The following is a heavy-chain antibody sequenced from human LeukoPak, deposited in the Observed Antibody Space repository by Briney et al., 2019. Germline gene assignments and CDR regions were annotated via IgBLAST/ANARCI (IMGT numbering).Heavy chain of an antibody. CDR1: GGSFSSYY. V-gene: IGHV4-34*01. Sequence: SETLSLTCAVYGGSFSSYYWSWIRQPPGKGLEWIGEINHSGSTNYNPSLKSRVTISVDTSKNQFSLKLSSVTAADTAVYYCAKGFSMITFGGVIVYWGQGTLVTVSS. CDR2: INHSGST. CDR3: AKGFSMITFGGVIVY. D-gene: IGHD3-16*02. J-gene: IGHJ4*02.